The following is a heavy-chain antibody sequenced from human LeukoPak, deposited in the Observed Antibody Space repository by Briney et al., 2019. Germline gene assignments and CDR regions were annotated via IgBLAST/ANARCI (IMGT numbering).Heavy chain of an antibody. CDR2: ISAYNGNT. V-gene: IGHV1-18*01. J-gene: IGHJ6*03. CDR1: GYTFTSYG. D-gene: IGHD1-26*01. CDR3: ARSAHRGLLIYYYYMDV. Sequence: ASVKVSCKASGYTFTSYGISWVRQAPGQGLEWMGWISAYNGNTSYAQKLQGRVTMTTDTSTSTAYMELRSLRSDDTAVYYCARSAHRGLLIYYYYMDVWGKGTTVTVSS.